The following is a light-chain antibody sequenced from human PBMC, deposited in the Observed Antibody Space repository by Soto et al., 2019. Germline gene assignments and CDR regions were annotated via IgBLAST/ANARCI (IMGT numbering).Light chain of an antibody. J-gene: IGKJ1*01. CDR2: GTS. V-gene: IGKV3-20*01. Sequence: ENVLTQSPGTLSLSPEDTAKLTCRASQSVDSTFLAWFQQKPGQAPRLLIYGTSNRATGIPDRFSGSGSGTDFTLTICRLEPEDFAVYYCRQYGSSGTFGQGTKVDIK. CDR3: RQYGSSGT. CDR1: QSVDSTF.